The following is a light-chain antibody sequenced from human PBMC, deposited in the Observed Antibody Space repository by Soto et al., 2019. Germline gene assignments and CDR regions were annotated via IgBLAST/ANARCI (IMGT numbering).Light chain of an antibody. J-gene: IGKJ2*01. Sequence: EIVMTQSPATLSVSPGERATLSCRASQSVSSNLAWYQQKPGQAPRLLIYGASTRATGIPARFSGSGSGTDFTPTISRLQSEDYAVYYCQQYNNWPLYTFGQGTKLEIK. V-gene: IGKV3-15*01. CDR1: QSVSSN. CDR2: GAS. CDR3: QQYNNWPLYT.